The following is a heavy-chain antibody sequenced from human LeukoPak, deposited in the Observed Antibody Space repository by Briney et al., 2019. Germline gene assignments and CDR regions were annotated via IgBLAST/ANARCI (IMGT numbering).Heavy chain of an antibody. J-gene: IGHJ5*02. D-gene: IGHD2-15*01. Sequence: SETLSLTCAVYGGSFSGYYWSWVRQPPGKGLEWIGEINHSGSTNYNPSLKSRVTISVDTSKNQFSLKLSSVTAADTAVYYCARARYCSGGSCPRRRNWFDPWGQGTLVTVSS. CDR1: GGSFSGYY. CDR3: ARARYCSGGSCPRRRNWFDP. CDR2: INHSGST. V-gene: IGHV4-34*01.